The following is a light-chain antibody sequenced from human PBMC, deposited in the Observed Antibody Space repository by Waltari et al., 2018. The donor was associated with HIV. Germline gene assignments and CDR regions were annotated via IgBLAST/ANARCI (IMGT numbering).Light chain of an antibody. CDR2: KNY. CDR3: VGWDASLSAYV. Sequence: QSVLTQPPSASGTPGQRVTISCSGSSPNIGNDNVYCYQQLPGTAPKLLIYKNYQRPSGVPDRFAGSKSGTSASLAISGLRSEDEADYYCVGWDASLSAYVFGTGTKVTIL. V-gene: IGLV1-47*01. CDR1: SPNIGNDN. J-gene: IGLJ1*01.